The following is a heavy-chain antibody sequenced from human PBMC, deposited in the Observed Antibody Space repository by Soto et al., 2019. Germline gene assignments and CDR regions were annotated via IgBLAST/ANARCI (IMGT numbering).Heavy chain of an antibody. D-gene: IGHD2-21*02. V-gene: IGHV1-2*02. CDR2: INPKSGAT. CDR3: VYYCAKSEYGGYGFFQYVLDG. Sequence: GASVKVSCKASGYRFTGYGLHWVRQAPGQGLQWMGWINPKSGATDYAQKFQGRVTMTREMSTNAAYLELSGLRSDATAEDTAVYYCAKSEYGGYGFFQYVLDGCGHGTRVTLAS. J-gene: IGHJ6*02. CDR1: GYRFTGYG.